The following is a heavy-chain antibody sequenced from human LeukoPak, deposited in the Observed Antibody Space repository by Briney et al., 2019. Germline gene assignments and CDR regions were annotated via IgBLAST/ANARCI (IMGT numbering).Heavy chain of an antibody. D-gene: IGHD6-13*01. CDR2: INTNTGNP. Sequence: GASVKVSCKASGYTFTSYGISWVRQAPGQGLEWMGWINTNTGNPTYAQGFTGRFVFSLDTSVSTAYLQISSLKAEDTAVYYCARDLEFRSSWYPDYWGQGTLVTVSS. CDR3: ARDLEFRSSWYPDY. CDR1: GYTFTSYG. J-gene: IGHJ4*02. V-gene: IGHV7-4-1*02.